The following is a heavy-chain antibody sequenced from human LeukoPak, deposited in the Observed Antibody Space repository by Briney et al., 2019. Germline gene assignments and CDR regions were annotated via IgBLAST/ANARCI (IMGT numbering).Heavy chain of an antibody. CDR2: IYRGGNT. V-gene: IGHV3-53*01. J-gene: IGHJ6*02. CDR3: ARALMEGAGQVGDYCYYGMDV. CDR1: GFTVSSNY. Sequence: GGSLRLSCAASGFTVSSNYMSWVRQAPGKGLEWVSVIYRGGNTYYADSVKGRFTISRDNSKNTLYLQMNSLRAEDTAVYYCARALMEGAGQVGDYCYYGMDVWGQGTTVTVSS. D-gene: IGHD6-19*01.